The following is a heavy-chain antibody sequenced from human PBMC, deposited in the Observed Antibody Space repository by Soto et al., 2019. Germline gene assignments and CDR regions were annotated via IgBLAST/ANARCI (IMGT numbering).Heavy chain of an antibody. J-gene: IGHJ6*02. D-gene: IGHD3-10*01. Sequence: QVQLVQSGAEVKKPGSSVKVSCKASGGTFSSYAISWVRQAPGQGLEWMGGIIPIFGTANYAQKFQGRVTITAAECTSTAYMELSSLRCGDTAVYYCARGYYYGSGSYYPRQYYYHYYGMDVWGQGTTVTVSS. CDR3: ARGYYYGSGSYYPRQYYYHYYGMDV. CDR2: IIPIFGTA. CDR1: GGTFSSYA. V-gene: IGHV1-69*01.